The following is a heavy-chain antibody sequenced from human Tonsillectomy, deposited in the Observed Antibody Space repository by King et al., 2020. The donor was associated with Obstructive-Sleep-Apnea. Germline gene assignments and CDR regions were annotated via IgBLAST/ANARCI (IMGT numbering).Heavy chain of an antibody. D-gene: IGHD6-19*01. CDR2: IGWNSGRI. CDR1: GFTFDDYA. J-gene: IGHJ4*02. Sequence: VQLVESGGGLVQPGRSLRLSCAASGFTFDDYAMHWVRQAPGKGLEWVSGIGWNSGRIVYGDSVKGRFTISRDNAKNSMFLQMNSLRTEDTALYYCAKDLGRGWYGPVNDWGQGTLVTVSS. CDR3: AKDLGRGWYGPVND. V-gene: IGHV3-9*01.